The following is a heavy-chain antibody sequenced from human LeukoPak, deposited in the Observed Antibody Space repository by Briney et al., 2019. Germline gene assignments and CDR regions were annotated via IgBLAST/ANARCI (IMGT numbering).Heavy chain of an antibody. V-gene: IGHV1-69*13. CDR1: GGTFSSYA. CDR2: IIPIFGTA. D-gene: IGHD3-16*02. CDR3: ARSPYDYVWGSYRPPPVVAFDI. J-gene: IGHJ3*02. Sequence: SVKVSCKASGGTFSSYAISWVRQAPGQGLEWMGGIIPIFGTANYAQKFQGRVTITADESTSTAYMELSSLRSEDTAVYYCARSPYDYVWGSYRPPPVVAFDIWGQGTMVTVSS.